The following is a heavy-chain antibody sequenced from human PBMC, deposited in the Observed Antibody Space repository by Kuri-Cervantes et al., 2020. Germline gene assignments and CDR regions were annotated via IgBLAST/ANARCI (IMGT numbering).Heavy chain of an antibody. CDR1: GGSFSGYY. V-gene: IGHV4-34*01. CDR3: AIEGNKNYDYIGGSYLREDPMFDY. CDR2: INHSGST. D-gene: IGHD3-16*02. J-gene: IGHJ4*02. Sequence: SETLSLTCAVYGGSFSGYYWSWIRQPPGKGLEWIGEINHSGSTNYNPSLKSRVTISVDTSKNQFSLKLSSVTAADTSVYYCAIEGNKNYDYIGGSYLREDPMFDYWGQGTLVTVSS.